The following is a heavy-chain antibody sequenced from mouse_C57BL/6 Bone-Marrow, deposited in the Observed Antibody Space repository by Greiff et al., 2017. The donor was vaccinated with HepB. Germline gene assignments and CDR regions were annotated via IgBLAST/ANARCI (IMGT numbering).Heavy chain of an antibody. V-gene: IGHV5-17*01. J-gene: IGHJ3*01. D-gene: IGHD2-4*01. CDR2: ISSGSSTI. CDR3: ARPDYDPFAY. CDR1: GFTFSDYG. Sequence: EVQLMESGGGLVKPGGSLKLSCAASGFTFSDYGMHWVRQAPEKGLEWVAYISSGSSTIYYADTVKGRFTISRDNAKNTLFLQMTSLRSEDTAMYYCARPDYDPFAYWGQGTLVTVSA.